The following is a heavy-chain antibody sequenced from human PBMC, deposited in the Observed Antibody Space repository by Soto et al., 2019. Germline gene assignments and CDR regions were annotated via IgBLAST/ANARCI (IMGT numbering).Heavy chain of an antibody. CDR3: ARQDCSSTSCYGSRGWFDP. J-gene: IGHJ5*02. D-gene: IGHD2-2*01. Sequence: GESLKISCKGSGYSFTSYWIGWVRQMPGKGLEWMGIIYPGDSDTRYSPSFQGQVTISADKSISTAYLQWSSLKASDTAMYYCARQDCSSTSCYGSRGWFDPWAREPWSPSPQ. CDR2: IYPGDSDT. V-gene: IGHV5-51*01. CDR1: GYSFTSYW.